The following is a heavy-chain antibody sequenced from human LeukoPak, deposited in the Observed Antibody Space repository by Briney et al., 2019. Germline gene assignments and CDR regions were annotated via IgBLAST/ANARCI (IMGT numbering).Heavy chain of an antibody. V-gene: IGHV3-66*01. D-gene: IGHD4-17*01. CDR1: GFTVSSNY. CDR3: ASASGSYGDYREAY. CDR2: IYSGGST. J-gene: IGHJ4*02. Sequence: PGGSLRLSCAASGFTVSSNYMSWVRQAPGKGLEWVSVIYSGGSTYYADSVKGRFTISRDNSKNTLYLQMNSLRAEDTAVYYCASASGSYGDYREAYWGQGTLVTVSS.